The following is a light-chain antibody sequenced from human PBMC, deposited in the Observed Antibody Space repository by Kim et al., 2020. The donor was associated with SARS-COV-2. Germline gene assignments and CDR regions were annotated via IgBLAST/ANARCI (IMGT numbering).Light chain of an antibody. CDR3: SSYTRSSTLGV. CDR1: SSDVCGYNF. Sequence: QSITISSTGNSSDVCGYNFVSWYQQHPGKAPKLMIYDVSKRPSGVSNRFSGSKSGNTASLTISGLQAEDEADYFCSSYTRSSTLGVFGTGTKVTVL. CDR2: DVS. J-gene: IGLJ1*01. V-gene: IGLV2-14*04.